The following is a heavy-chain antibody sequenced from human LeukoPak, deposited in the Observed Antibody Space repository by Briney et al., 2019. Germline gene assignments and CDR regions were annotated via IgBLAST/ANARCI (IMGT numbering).Heavy chain of an antibody. J-gene: IGHJ4*02. Sequence: GGSLRLSCAASGFTFTNYWMSWVRQAPGKGLEWVANIKQDGREKYYVDSVKGRFTISRDNDKSTLYLQMNSLRAEDTAVYYCARLARDSSGYCFDYWGQGTLVTVST. CDR1: GFTFTNYW. CDR2: IKQDGREK. CDR3: ARLARDSSGYCFDY. D-gene: IGHD3-22*01. V-gene: IGHV3-7*01.